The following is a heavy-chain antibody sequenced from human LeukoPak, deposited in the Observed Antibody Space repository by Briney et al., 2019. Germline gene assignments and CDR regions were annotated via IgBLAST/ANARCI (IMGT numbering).Heavy chain of an antibody. Sequence: ASVKVSCKASGYTFISYGISWVRQAPGQGLEWMGWISAYNGNTNYAQKLQGRVTMTTDTSTSTAYMELRSLRSDDTAVYYCARGLLSYYYDSSGYYPFDYWGQGTLVTVSS. V-gene: IGHV1-18*01. CDR2: ISAYNGNT. CDR1: GYTFISYG. D-gene: IGHD3-22*01. CDR3: ARGLLSYYYDSSGYYPFDY. J-gene: IGHJ4*02.